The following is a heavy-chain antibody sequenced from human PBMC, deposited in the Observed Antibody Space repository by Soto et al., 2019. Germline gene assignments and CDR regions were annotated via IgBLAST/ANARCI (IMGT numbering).Heavy chain of an antibody. CDR3: AKASDYDDILTGLH. V-gene: IGHV3-23*01. J-gene: IGHJ4*02. CDR1: GFTFSSYA. Sequence: EVQLLESGGSLVQPGRSLRISCAASGFTFSSYAMSWVREAPGKGLECLSTISGSGGSAYYADSVKGRFTITRDNSKNTLHLQMNSLRAEDTAVYYCAKASDYDDILTGLHWGQGTLVTVSA. CDR2: ISGSGGSA. D-gene: IGHD3-9*01.